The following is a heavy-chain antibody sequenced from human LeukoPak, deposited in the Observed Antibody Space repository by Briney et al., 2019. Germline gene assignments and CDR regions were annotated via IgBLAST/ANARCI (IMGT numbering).Heavy chain of an antibody. J-gene: IGHJ3*02. Sequence: SETLSLTCTVSGGSISSYYWSWIRQPAGKGLEWIGRIYTGGSTNYNPSLKSRVTMSVDTSKNQFSLKLSSVTAADTAVYYCARVQSSSWYWRNAFDIWGQGTMVTVSS. D-gene: IGHD6-13*01. CDR2: IYTGGST. CDR1: GGSISSYY. V-gene: IGHV4-4*07. CDR3: ARVQSSSWYWRNAFDI.